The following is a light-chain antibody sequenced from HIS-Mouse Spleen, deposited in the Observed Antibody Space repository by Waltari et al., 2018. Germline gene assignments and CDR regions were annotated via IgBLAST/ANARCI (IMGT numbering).Light chain of an antibody. CDR3: QQRSNWPVT. Sequence: EIVLTQSPATLSLSPGERATLSCRASQSVSTYLAGYQPKPGQAPRLLIYDASNRATGIPARFSGSGSGTDFTLTISSLEPEDFAVYYCQQRSNWPVTFGQGTKVEIK. CDR1: QSVSTY. V-gene: IGKV3-11*01. CDR2: DAS. J-gene: IGKJ1*01.